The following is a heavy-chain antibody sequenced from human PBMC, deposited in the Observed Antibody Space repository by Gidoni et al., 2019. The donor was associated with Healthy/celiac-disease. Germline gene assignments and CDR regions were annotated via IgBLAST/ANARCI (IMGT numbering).Heavy chain of an antibody. CDR2: INHSGST. CDR3: ARGTVSSWAYYYYYMDV. D-gene: IGHD6-13*01. J-gene: IGHJ6*03. V-gene: IGHV4-34*01. CDR1: GGSFSGYY. Sequence: QVQLQQWGAGLLKPSETLSLTCAVYGGSFSGYYWGWIRQPPGKGLEWIGEINHSGSTNYNPSLKSRVTISVDTSKNQFSLKLSSVTAADTAVYYCARGTVSSWAYYYYYMDVWGKGTTVTVSS.